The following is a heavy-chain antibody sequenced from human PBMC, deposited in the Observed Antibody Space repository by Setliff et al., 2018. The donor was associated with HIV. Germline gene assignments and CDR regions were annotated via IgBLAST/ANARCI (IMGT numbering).Heavy chain of an antibody. D-gene: IGHD6-19*01. Sequence: PGGSLRLSCAASGFTFDDYGMSWVRQAPGKGLEWVSAINWNGVSTAYGDSVRGRFTISRDSAKNSLYLQMNSLRAEDTAVYYCARQLQWVDYWGQGTLVTVS. CDR2: INWNGVST. J-gene: IGHJ4*02. CDR3: ARQLQWVDY. CDR1: GFTFDDYG. V-gene: IGHV3-20*04.